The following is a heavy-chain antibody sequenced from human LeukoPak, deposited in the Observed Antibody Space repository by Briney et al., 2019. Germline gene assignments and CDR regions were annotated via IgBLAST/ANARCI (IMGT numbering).Heavy chain of an antibody. D-gene: IGHD3-10*01. V-gene: IGHV4-34*01. Sequence: SETLSLTCAVYGGSFSGYYWSWIRQPPGKGLEWIGEINHSGSTNYNPSLKSRVTISVDTSKNQFSLKLSSVTAADTAVYYCASVRVRSLDYWGQGTLVTVSS. CDR3: ASVRVRSLDY. CDR2: INHSGST. J-gene: IGHJ4*02. CDR1: GGSFSGYY.